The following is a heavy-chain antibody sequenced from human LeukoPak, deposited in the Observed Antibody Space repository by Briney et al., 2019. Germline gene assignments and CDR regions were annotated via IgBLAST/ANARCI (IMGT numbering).Heavy chain of an antibody. J-gene: IGHJ4*02. CDR2: ISTSSNSI. V-gene: IGHV3-48*04. CDR3: AKDRYYDSSGVPNC. Sequence: GGSLRLSRAASVFTFSNAWVTWVRQVPGKGLEWVSYISTSSNSIYYIDSVKGRFTISRDDAKNSLYLQMNSLRVEDTAVYYCAKDRYYDSSGVPNCWGQGTLVTVSS. CDR1: VFTFSNAW. D-gene: IGHD3-22*01.